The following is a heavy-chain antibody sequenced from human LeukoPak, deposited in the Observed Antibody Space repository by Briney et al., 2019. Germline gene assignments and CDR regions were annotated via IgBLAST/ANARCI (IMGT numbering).Heavy chain of an antibody. D-gene: IGHD3-10*01. CDR2: IKSRTDSGTT. CDR3: TKPDLLWFGGDV. Sequence: PGGSLRLSCAASGFAFSNAWMGWVRQAPGKGLEWVGRIKSRTDSGTTDYAAPVKGRFTISRDDSKNTLYLQMNSLKTEDTAVYYCTKPDLLWFGGDVWGQGTTVTASS. V-gene: IGHV3-15*01. CDR1: GFAFSNAW. J-gene: IGHJ6*02.